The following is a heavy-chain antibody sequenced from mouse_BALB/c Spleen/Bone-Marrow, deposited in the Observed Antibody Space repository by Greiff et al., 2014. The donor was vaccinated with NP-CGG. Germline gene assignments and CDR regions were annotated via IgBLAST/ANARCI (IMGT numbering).Heavy chain of an antibody. CDR2: INPDSSTI. Sequence: DVQLVESGGGLVQPGGSLKLSCAASGFDFSRYWMSWVRQAPGKGLEWIGEINPDSSTINYTPSLKDKFIISRDNAKNTLYLQMSKVRSEDTALYYCARPSSRGLLRNYAMDYWGQGTSVTVSS. CDR3: ARPSSRGLLRNYAMDY. V-gene: IGHV4-1*02. D-gene: IGHD2-3*01. CDR1: GFDFSRYW. J-gene: IGHJ4*01.